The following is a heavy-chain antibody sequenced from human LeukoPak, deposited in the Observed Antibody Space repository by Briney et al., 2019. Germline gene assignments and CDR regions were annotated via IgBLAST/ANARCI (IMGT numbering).Heavy chain of an antibody. D-gene: IGHD6-13*01. V-gene: IGHV4-34*01. J-gene: IGHJ5*02. CDR3: ARGGVAAAALYNWFDP. Sequence: SETLSLTCAVYGGSFSGYYWSWIRQPPGKGLEWIGEINHSGSTNYNPSLKSRVTITVDTSKNQFSLKLSSVTAADTAVYYCARGGVAAAALYNWFDPWGREPWSPSPQ. CDR1: GGSFSGYY. CDR2: INHSGST.